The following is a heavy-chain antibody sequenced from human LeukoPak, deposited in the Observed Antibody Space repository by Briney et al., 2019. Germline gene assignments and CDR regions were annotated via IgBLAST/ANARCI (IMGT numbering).Heavy chain of an antibody. V-gene: IGHV4-31*03. Sequence: SETLSLTCTVSGGSISSGGYYWSWIRQHPGKGLEWIGYIYYSGSTYYNPSLKSRVTMSVDTSKNQFSLKLSSVTAADTAVYYCARVDYSYGYGYFDYWGQGTLVTVSS. CDR1: GGSISSGGYY. J-gene: IGHJ4*02. CDR2: IYYSGST. CDR3: ARVDYSYGYGYFDY. D-gene: IGHD5-18*01.